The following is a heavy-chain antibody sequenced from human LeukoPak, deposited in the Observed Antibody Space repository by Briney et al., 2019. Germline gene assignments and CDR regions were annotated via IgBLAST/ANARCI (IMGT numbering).Heavy chain of an antibody. CDR3: ARDVWMVVAAKGGDY. J-gene: IGHJ4*02. Sequence: PSETLSLTCTVSGGSISSSSYYWGWIRQPPGKGLEWIGSIYYSGSTYYNPSLKSRVTISVDTSKNQFSLKLSSVTAADTAVYYCARDVWMVVAAKGGDYWGQGTLVPVSS. D-gene: IGHD2-15*01. CDR2: IYYSGST. CDR1: GGSISSSSYY. V-gene: IGHV4-39*07.